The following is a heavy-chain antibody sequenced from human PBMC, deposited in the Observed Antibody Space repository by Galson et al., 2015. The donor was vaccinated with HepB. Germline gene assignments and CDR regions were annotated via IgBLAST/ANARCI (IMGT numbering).Heavy chain of an antibody. V-gene: IGHV4-39*07. CDR2: IYYSGST. CDR3: ARVRMVYAIIGFDP. D-gene: IGHD2-8*01. Sequence: SETLSLTCTVSGGSISSGSYYWGWIRQPPGKGLEWIGSIYYSGSTYYNPSLKSRVTISVDTSKNQFSLKLSSVTAADTAVYYCARVRMVYAIIGFDPWGQGTLVTVSS. CDR1: GGSISSGSYY. J-gene: IGHJ5*02.